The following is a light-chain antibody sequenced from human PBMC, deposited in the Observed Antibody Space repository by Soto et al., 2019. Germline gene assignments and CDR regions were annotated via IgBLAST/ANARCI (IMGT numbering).Light chain of an antibody. Sequence: ELVMTQSPVTLSVSPGDRATLSCSASQSVNSNLAWYQQKPCQTPKLLIYVASTMATGIPARFSGSGSGTEFTLNISSLQSEDFAVYYCQQYNVWPITFGGGTKVEF. CDR2: VAS. V-gene: IGKV3-15*01. J-gene: IGKJ4*01. CDR1: QSVNSN. CDR3: QQYNVWPIT.